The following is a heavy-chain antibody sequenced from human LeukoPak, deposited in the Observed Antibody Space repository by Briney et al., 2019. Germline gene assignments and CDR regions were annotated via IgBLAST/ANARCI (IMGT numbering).Heavy chain of an antibody. D-gene: IGHD1-26*01. Sequence: GGSLRLSCAASGFTFSSYSLHWVRQAPGKGLEWVSYISGTSGFIYYAESVKGRFTISKDNPKSSLYLQMNSLRVEDTAVYYCARDGVVGATVRGYYFDYWGQGALVTVSS. J-gene: IGHJ4*02. CDR1: GFTFSSYS. V-gene: IGHV3-21*01. CDR3: ARDGVVGATVRGYYFDY. CDR2: ISGTSGFI.